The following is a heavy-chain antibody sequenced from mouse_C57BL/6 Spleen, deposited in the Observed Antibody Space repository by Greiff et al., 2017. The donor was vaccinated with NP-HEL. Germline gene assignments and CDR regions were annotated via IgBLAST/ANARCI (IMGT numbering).Heavy chain of an antibody. CDR2: ISSGSSTI. CDR1: GFTFSDYG. J-gene: IGHJ3*01. Sequence: VQLKESGGGLVKPGGSLKLSCAASGFTFSDYGMHWVRQAPEKGLEWVAYISSGSSTIYYADTVKGRVTISIDNAKNTLFLQMTSLRSEDPAMYYCASRAYYGSSYLASFAYWGQGTLVTVSA. D-gene: IGHD1-1*01. V-gene: IGHV5-17*01. CDR3: ASRAYYGSSYLASFAY.